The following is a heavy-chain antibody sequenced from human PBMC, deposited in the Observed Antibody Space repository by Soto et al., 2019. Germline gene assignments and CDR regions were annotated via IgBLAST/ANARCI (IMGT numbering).Heavy chain of an antibody. D-gene: IGHD5-12*01. CDR1: GYTFTSYD. V-gene: IGHV1-8*01. CDR3: ARDDGYNDPNFDF. Sequence: ASVKVSCKASGYTFTSYDINWVRQATGQGLEWMGWMNPNSGNTGYAQKFQGRVTMTRNTSISTAYMELRSLRSDDTAVYYCARDDGYNDPNFDFWGQGPLVTVSS. CDR2: MNPNSGNT. J-gene: IGHJ4*02.